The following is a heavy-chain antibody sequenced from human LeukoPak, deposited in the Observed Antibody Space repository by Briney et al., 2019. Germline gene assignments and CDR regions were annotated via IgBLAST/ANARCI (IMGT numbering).Heavy chain of an antibody. D-gene: IGHD4-17*01. CDR3: ARGEVPTVTIPSWFDP. J-gene: IGHJ5*02. V-gene: IGHV3-21*01. Sequence: GGSLRLSCAASGFTFSSYSMNWVRQAPGKGLEWVSSISSSSSYIYYADSVKGRFTISRDNAKNSLYLQMNSLRAEDTAVYYCARGEVPTVTIPSWFDPWGQGTLVTVSS. CDR2: ISSSSSYI. CDR1: GFTFSSYS.